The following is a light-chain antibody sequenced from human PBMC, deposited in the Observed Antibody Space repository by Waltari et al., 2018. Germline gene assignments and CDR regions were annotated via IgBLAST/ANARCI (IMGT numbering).Light chain of an antibody. CDR3: QSYDSSLSAHYI. Sequence: QSVLTQPPSVSGAPGQRVTISCTGSSSNIGGYYVYWYQQLPGMAPKLLIYDKNKRPSGVSDRFSGSKSGTSASLTITGLQTEDEADYYCQSYDSSLSAHYIFGAGTRLTVL. CDR2: DKN. J-gene: IGLJ1*01. V-gene: IGLV1-40*01. CDR1: SSNIGGYY.